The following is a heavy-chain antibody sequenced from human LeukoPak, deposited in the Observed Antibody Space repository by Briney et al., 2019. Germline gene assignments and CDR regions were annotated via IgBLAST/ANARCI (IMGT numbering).Heavy chain of an antibody. CDR2: IYYSGST. CDR1: GGSISSSSYY. CDR3: ARGAYDSSGYYYNFDY. V-gene: IGHV4-39*07. Sequence: SETLSLTCTVSGGSISSSSYYWGWIRKPPGKGLEWIGSIYYSGSTYYNPSLKSRVTISVDTSKNQFSLKLSSVTAADTAVYYCARGAYDSSGYYYNFDYWGQGTLVTVSS. J-gene: IGHJ4*02. D-gene: IGHD3-22*01.